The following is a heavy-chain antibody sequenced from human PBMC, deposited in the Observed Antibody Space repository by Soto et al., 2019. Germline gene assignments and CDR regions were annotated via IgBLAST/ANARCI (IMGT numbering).Heavy chain of an antibody. CDR3: ANDLGDEYPGAN. CDR1: GFTFSSYG. J-gene: IGHJ4*02. D-gene: IGHD3-16*01. V-gene: IGHV3-30*18. CDR2: ISYDGSNK. Sequence: QVQLVESGGGVVQPGRSLRLSCAASGFTFSSYGMHWVRQAPGKGLEWVAVISYDGSNKYYADSVKGRFTISRDNSKNTLYLQMNSLRAEDTAVYYCANDLGDEYPGANWGQGTLVTVS.